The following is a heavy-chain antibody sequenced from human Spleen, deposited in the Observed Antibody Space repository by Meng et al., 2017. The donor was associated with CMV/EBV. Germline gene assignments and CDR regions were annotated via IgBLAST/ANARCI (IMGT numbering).Heavy chain of an antibody. V-gene: IGHV1-69*10. Sequence: SVKVSCKASGGVFRSYTISWVRQAPGQGLEWMGGIIPILGIANYAQKFQGRVTITADKSTSTAYMELSSLRSEDTAVYYCAREGSGSYIDAFDIWGQGTMVTVSS. CDR2: IIPILGIA. CDR1: GGVFRSYT. D-gene: IGHD1-26*01. CDR3: AREGSGSYIDAFDI. J-gene: IGHJ3*02.